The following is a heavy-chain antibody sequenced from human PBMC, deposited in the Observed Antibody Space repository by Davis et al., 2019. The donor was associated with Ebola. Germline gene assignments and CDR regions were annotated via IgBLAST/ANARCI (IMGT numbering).Heavy chain of an antibody. D-gene: IGHD6-6*01. J-gene: IGHJ4*02. CDR2: ISYDGTNK. V-gene: IGHV3-30*18. CDR1: GFTFSNYG. Sequence: GGSLRLSCADSGFTFSNYGMHWVRQAPGKGLEWVAVISYDGTNKYYADSVKGRFTISRDNSKNTLYLQMNSLRAEDTAVYYCAKAGWQLVPPFDYWGPGTLVTVSS. CDR3: AKAGWQLVPPFDY.